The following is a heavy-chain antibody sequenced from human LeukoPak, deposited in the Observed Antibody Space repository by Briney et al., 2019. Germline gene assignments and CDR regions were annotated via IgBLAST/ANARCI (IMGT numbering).Heavy chain of an antibody. CDR2: ISYSGST. CDR3: ARGGRWLQFNY. J-gene: IGHJ4*02. Sequence: PSETPSLTCTVSGGSVNSGTYYWSWIRQPPGKGLEWIGYISYSGSTNYNPSLKSRVTISVDTSKNQFSLKLSSVTAADTAVYYCARGGRWLQFNYWGQGTLVTVSS. CDR1: GGSVNSGTYY. V-gene: IGHV4-61*01. D-gene: IGHD5-24*01.